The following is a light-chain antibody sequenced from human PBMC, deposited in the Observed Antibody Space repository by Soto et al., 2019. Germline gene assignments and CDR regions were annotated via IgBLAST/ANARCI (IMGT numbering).Light chain of an antibody. V-gene: IGLV1-44*01. CDR2: TTN. Sequence: QSALTQPHSASGTPGQRVTISCSGSSSNIGTSSVHWFQQLPGTAPKLLISTTNQRPSGVPERFSGSKSGTSAFLAISGLQSEDEADYYCAAWDDSLNGYVFGTGTKVTV. J-gene: IGLJ1*01. CDR1: SSNIGTSS. CDR3: AAWDDSLNGYV.